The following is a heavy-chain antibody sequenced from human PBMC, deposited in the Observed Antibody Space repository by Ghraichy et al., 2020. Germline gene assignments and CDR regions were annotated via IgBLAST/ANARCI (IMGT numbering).Heavy chain of an antibody. D-gene: IGHD6-19*01. Sequence: SVKVSCKASGGTFSSYAISWVRQAPGQGLEWMGGIIPIFGTANYAQKFQGRVTITADESTSTAYMELSSLRSEDTAVYYCARVGHSWDTSGWFSVFDYWGQGTLVTVSS. V-gene: IGHV1-69*13. CDR3: ARVGHSWDTSGWFSVFDY. CDR2: IIPIFGTA. J-gene: IGHJ4*02. CDR1: GGTFSSYA.